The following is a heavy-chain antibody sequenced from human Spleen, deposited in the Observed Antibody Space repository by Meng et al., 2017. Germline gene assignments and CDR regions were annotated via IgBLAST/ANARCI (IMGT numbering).Heavy chain of an antibody. J-gene: IGHJ5*02. D-gene: IGHD1-26*01. CDR1: GFTFSSYW. CDR2: IKTDGSQK. Sequence: GGSLRLSCAASGFTFSSYWMSWVCQAPGKGLEWVANIKTDGSQKYYVGSVKGRFTISRDNAKNSLYLQMNSLKAEDTALYYGARDSGDYFVDLWGQGTLVTVSS. CDR3: ARDSGDYFVDL. V-gene: IGHV3-7*01.